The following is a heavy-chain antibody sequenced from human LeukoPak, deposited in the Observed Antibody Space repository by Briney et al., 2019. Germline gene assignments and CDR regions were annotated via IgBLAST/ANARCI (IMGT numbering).Heavy chain of an antibody. CDR1: GVTFSSYS. J-gene: IGHJ4*02. V-gene: IGHV3-21*01. CDR2: ISSSSSYI. D-gene: IGHD2-15*01. CDR3: ARDPKHCSGGSCYSGGSDY. Sequence: GGSLRLSCAASGVTFSSYSMNWVRQAPGKGLEWVSSISSSSSYIYYADSVKGRFTISRDNAKNSLYLQMNSLRAEDTAVYYCARDPKHCSGGSCYSGGSDYWGQGTLVTVSS.